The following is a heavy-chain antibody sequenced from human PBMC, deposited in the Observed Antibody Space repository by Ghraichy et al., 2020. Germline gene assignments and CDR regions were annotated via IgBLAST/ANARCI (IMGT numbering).Heavy chain of an antibody. J-gene: IGHJ4*02. D-gene: IGHD1-26*01. CDR1: GGSISSYY. V-gene: IGHV4-59*08. CDR2: IYYSGST. Sequence: SETLSLTCTVSGGSISSYYWSWIRQPPGKGLEWIGYIYYSGSTNYNPSLKSRVTISVDTSKNQFSLKLSSVTAADTAVYYCARHMSYSGSWGYFDYWGQGTLVTVSS. CDR3: ARHMSYSGSWGYFDY.